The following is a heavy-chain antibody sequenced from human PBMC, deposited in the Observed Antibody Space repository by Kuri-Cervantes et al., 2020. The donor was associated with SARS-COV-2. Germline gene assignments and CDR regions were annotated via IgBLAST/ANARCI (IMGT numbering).Heavy chain of an antibody. D-gene: IGHD2-2*01. CDR2: IGTAGDT. Sequence: GESLKISCVATGYTFSRFGMHWVRQAPGKGLEWVSAIGTAGDTYYPGSVKGRFTISRENAKNSLYLQMNSLRAGDTAVYYCARDRASTSCYDNWGQGTLVTVSS. J-gene: IGHJ4*02. V-gene: IGHV3-13*01. CDR3: ARDRASTSCYDN. CDR1: GYTFSRFG.